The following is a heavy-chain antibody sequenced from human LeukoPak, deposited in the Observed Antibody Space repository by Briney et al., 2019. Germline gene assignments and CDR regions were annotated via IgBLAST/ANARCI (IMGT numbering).Heavy chain of an antibody. Sequence: SETLSLTCTVSGGSISSYYWSWIRQPPGKGLEWIGSIYYSGSTNYNPSLKSRVTISVDTSKNQFSLKLSSVTAADTAVYYCARGGGRLMIVVDPHAFDIWGQGTMVTVSS. D-gene: IGHD3-22*01. CDR1: GGSISSYY. CDR3: ARGGGRLMIVVDPHAFDI. J-gene: IGHJ3*02. V-gene: IGHV4-59*08. CDR2: IYYSGST.